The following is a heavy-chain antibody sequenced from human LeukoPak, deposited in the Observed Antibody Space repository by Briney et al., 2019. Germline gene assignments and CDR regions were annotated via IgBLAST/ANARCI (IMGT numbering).Heavy chain of an antibody. CDR1: GYTFTSYD. V-gene: IGHV1-8*03. CDR3: ARGFLEWLRGAPYCYYMDV. D-gene: IGHD3-3*01. CDR2: MNPNSGNT. J-gene: IGHJ6*03. Sequence: GASVKVSCKASGYTFTSYDINWVRQATGQGLEWMGWMNPNSGNTGYAQKFQGRVTITRNTSISTAYMELSSLRSEDTAVYYCARGFLEWLRGAPYCYYMDVWGKGTTVTVSS.